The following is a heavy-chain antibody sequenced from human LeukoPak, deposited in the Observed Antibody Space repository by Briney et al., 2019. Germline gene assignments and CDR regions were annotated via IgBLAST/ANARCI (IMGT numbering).Heavy chain of an antibody. J-gene: IGHJ4*02. CDR2: IKEDGSET. CDR1: GFTFSNYW. V-gene: IGHV3-7*01. Sequence: PGGSLRLSCAASGFTFSNYWMRWVRQAPGKGLEWVANIKEDGSETYYVDSVKGRFTISRDNAKNSPFLQMNGLRGEDTAVYYCAIDSWELRGYWGQGTLVTVSS. CDR3: AIDSWELRGY. D-gene: IGHD1-7*01.